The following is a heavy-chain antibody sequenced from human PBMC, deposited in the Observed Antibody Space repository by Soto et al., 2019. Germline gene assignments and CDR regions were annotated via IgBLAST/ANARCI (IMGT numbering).Heavy chain of an antibody. D-gene: IGHD3-10*01. CDR1: GGSISSGGYY. CDR2: IYYSGST. Sequence: QVQLQESGPGLVKPSQTLSLTCTVSGGSISSGGYYWSWIRQHPGKGLEWIGYIYYSGSTYYNPSLKSRVTISVDTSKYQFSLKRSSVTAADTAVYYCARTYMVRVVIHGFVYYFDYWGQGTLVTVSS. J-gene: IGHJ4*02. V-gene: IGHV4-31*03. CDR3: ARTYMVRVVIHGFVYYFDY.